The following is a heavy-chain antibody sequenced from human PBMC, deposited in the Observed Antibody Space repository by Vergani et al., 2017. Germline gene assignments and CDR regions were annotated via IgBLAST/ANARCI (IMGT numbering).Heavy chain of an antibody. Sequence: EVQLVESGGGLVQPGGSLRLSCAASGFTFSSYWMHWVRQAPGKGLVWVSRINSDGSSTSYAASVKGRVTISRDNAKNSLYLQMNSLRAEDTAVYYCARGGSSSGTYYYYYGMDVWGQGTTVTVSS. CDR1: GFTFSSYW. CDR2: INSDGSST. J-gene: IGHJ6*02. V-gene: IGHV3-74*01. D-gene: IGHD6-6*01. CDR3: ARGGSSSGTYYYYYGMDV.